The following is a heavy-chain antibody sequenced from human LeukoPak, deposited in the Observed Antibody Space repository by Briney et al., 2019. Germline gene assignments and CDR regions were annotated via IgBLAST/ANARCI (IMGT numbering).Heavy chain of an antibody. D-gene: IGHD1-26*01. J-gene: IGHJ4*02. CDR1: GGSISSYY. Sequence: PSETLSLTCTVSGGSISSYYWSWLRQPPGKGLEWIGYIYYSGSTNYNPSLKSRVTISVDTSKNQFSLKLSSVTAADTAVYYCARDRDEVGATWYFDYWGQGTLVTVSS. V-gene: IGHV4-59*01. CDR2: IYYSGST. CDR3: ARDRDEVGATWYFDY.